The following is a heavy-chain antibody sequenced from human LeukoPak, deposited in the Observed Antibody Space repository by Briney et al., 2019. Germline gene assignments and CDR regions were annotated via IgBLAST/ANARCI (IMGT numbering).Heavy chain of an antibody. CDR1: GFTFSSYG. Sequence: GGSLRLSCAPSGFTFSSYGMIWVRQAPGKGLEWVSYISSGGSTIYYADSVKGRFTISRDNAKNSLYLQMNSLRDGDTAVYYCARAGSGWYLDYWGQGTLVTVSS. V-gene: IGHV3-48*02. CDR2: ISSGGSTI. D-gene: IGHD6-19*01. CDR3: ARAGSGWYLDY. J-gene: IGHJ4*02.